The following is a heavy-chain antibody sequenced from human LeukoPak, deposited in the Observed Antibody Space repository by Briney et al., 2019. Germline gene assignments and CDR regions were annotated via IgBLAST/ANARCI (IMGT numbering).Heavy chain of an antibody. Sequence: PSETLSLTCTVSGYSISSGFYWGWMRPPPGEGLQYIGSIHYSGSTFYNPSLKSRVTISVDTSKNQFSLRLSSVTAADTAVYYCARGFRGPNFDYWGQGTLVTVSS. J-gene: IGHJ4*02. D-gene: IGHD3-10*01. CDR2: IHYSGST. CDR1: GYSISSGFY. CDR3: ARGFRGPNFDY. V-gene: IGHV4-38-2*02.